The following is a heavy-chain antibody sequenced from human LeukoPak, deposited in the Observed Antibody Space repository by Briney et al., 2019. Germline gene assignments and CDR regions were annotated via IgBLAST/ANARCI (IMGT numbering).Heavy chain of an antibody. CDR1: GGSISSGNYY. CDR2: IFGSGST. D-gene: IGHD7-27*01. J-gene: IGHJ5*02. Sequence: SETLSLTCTVSGGSISSGNYYWTWIRQPAGKGLEWIGRIFGSGSTNYNPSLKSRVTISVDTSKNQFSLKLSSVTAADTAVYYCAREVAGDMRFDPWGQGTLVTVSS. V-gene: IGHV4-61*10. CDR3: AREVAGDMRFDP.